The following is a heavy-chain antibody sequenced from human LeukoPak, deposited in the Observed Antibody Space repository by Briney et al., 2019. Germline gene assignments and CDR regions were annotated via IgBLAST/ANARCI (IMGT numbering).Heavy chain of an antibody. D-gene: IGHD6-19*01. CDR3: ARGDQYSSGHGGSFDY. Sequence: SVKVSCKASGGTFSSYAISWVRQAPGQGLEWMGGIIPIFGTANYAQKFQGRVTITADESTSTAYMELSSLRSEDTAVYYCARGDQYSSGHGGSFDYWGQGTLVTVSS. J-gene: IGHJ4*02. V-gene: IGHV1-69*13. CDR1: GGTFSSYA. CDR2: IIPIFGTA.